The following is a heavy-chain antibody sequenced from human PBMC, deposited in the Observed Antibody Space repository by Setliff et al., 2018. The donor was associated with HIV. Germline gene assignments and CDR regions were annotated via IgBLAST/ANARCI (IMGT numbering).Heavy chain of an antibody. D-gene: IGHD3-22*01. Sequence: ASVKVSCKASGYTFTSYGISWVRQAPGQGLEWMGWISAYNGNTNYAQKLQGRVTMTTDTSTSTAYMELRSLRSDDTAVYYCARSQYYYDSSGYRWPIDYWGQGTLVT. CDR3: ARSQYYYDSSGYRWPIDY. CDR2: ISAYNGNT. J-gene: IGHJ4*02. CDR1: GYTFTSYG. V-gene: IGHV1-18*01.